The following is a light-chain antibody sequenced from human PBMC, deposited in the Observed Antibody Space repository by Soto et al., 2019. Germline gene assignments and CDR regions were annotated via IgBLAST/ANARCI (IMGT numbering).Light chain of an antibody. Sequence: DIQMTQSPSSLSASVGDRVTITCRASQSISSYLNWYQQKPGKAPKLLIYGAYSLQSWVPSRFSGSGSGTDFTLTISSLQPEDYATYYCQQSYRTPRTFGQGTKLEIK. CDR2: GAY. CDR1: QSISSY. CDR3: QQSYRTPRT. J-gene: IGKJ2*02. V-gene: IGKV1-39*01.